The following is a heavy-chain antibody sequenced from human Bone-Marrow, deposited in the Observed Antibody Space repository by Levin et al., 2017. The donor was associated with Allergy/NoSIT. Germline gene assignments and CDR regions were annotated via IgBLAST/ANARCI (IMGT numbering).Heavy chain of an antibody. CDR2: ISSSGSTK. CDR3: ARDKRSGGVTPDWYFDL. Sequence: LSLTCAASGFSFSDYEMNWVRQAPGKGLEWISYISSSGSTKYYADSVKGRFTISTKNSLYLQMNSLRADDTAIYHCARDKRSGGVTPDWYFDLWGRGTLVIVSS. J-gene: IGHJ2*01. D-gene: IGHD2-15*01. CDR1: GFSFSDYE. V-gene: IGHV3-48*03.